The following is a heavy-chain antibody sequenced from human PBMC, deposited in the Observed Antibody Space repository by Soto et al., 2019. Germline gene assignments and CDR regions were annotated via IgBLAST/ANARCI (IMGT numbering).Heavy chain of an antibody. D-gene: IGHD6-13*01. Sequence: SLRLSCAASGFTFSSYDMHWVRQATGKGLEWVSAIGTAGDTYYPDSVKGRFTISRENSKNSLYLQMNSLRAEDTAVYYCAKAQTRRGRAAAGTLDCWGQGTLVTVSS. V-gene: IGHV3-13*01. J-gene: IGHJ4*02. CDR1: GFTFSSYD. CDR3: AKAQTRRGRAAAGTLDC. CDR2: IGTAGDT.